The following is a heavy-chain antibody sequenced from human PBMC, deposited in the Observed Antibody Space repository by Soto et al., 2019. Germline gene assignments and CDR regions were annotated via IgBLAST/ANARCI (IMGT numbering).Heavy chain of an antibody. CDR2: ISPKSNYR. D-gene: IGHD2-21*01. CDR3: VRGGGGGQFDS. Sequence: RRLSCEASGFTFSDFYMSWIRQAPGKGLEWLSYISPKSNYREYAESVKGRHTISRDNAKNSLSLQMNSLRVEDTAVYYCVRGGGGGQFDSWGQGALVTVSS. J-gene: IGHJ4*02. V-gene: IGHV3-11*06. CDR1: GFTFSDFY.